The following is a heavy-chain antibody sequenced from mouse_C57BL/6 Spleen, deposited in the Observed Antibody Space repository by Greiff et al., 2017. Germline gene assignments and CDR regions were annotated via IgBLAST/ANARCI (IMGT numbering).Heavy chain of an antibody. CDR3: AQIYYYGSVFDY. CDR2: IYPGDGDT. Sequence: VQLQQSGAELVKPGASVKISCKASGYAFSSYWMNWVKQRPGKGLEWIGQIYPGDGDTNYNGKFKGKATLTADKSSSTAYMQLSSLTSEDSAVYCCAQIYYYGSVFDYWGQGTTLTVSS. J-gene: IGHJ2*01. D-gene: IGHD1-1*01. CDR1: GYAFSSYW. V-gene: IGHV1-80*01.